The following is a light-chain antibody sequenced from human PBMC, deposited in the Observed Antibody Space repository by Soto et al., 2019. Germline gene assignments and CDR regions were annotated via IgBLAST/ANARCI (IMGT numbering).Light chain of an antibody. Sequence: EIVMTQSPATLSVSPGERATLSCRASQSVSSNVAWYQQKPGQAPRLLIYGASTSATGIPARFSGSGSGTEFTLTISSLQSEDFAVYYCQQDNNWPTFGPGTKVDIK. CDR1: QSVSSN. CDR2: GAS. J-gene: IGKJ3*01. V-gene: IGKV3-15*01. CDR3: QQDNNWPT.